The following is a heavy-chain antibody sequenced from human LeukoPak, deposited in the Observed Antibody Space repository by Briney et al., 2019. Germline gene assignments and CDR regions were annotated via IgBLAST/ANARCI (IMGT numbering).Heavy chain of an antibody. Sequence: GGSLRLSCAASGFTFSSYSMSWVRQAPGKGLEWVAAISGSGGSTYYPDSVKGRFTISRDNSKNTLYLQMNSLRAEDTAVYYCAKDRSSSPDYWGQGTLVTVSS. V-gene: IGHV3-23*01. D-gene: IGHD6-19*01. CDR3: AKDRSSSPDY. CDR1: GFTFSSYS. CDR2: ISGSGGST. J-gene: IGHJ4*02.